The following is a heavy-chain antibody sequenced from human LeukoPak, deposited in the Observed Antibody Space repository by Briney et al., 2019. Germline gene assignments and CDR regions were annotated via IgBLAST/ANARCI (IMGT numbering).Heavy chain of an antibody. CDR1: GYTFTGYY. V-gene: IGHV1-2*02. D-gene: IGHD2-2*01. Sequence: GASVKVSCKASGYTFTGYYMHWVRQAPGQGLGWMGWINPNSGGTNYAQKFQGRVTMTRDTSISTAYMELSRLRSDDTAVYYCARVSIVPAAQSDYWGQGTLVTVSS. CDR2: INPNSGGT. J-gene: IGHJ4*02. CDR3: ARVSIVPAAQSDY.